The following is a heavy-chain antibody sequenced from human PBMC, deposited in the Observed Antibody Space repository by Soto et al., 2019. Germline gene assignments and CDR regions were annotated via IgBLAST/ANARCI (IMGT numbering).Heavy chain of an antibody. Sequence: SVKVSCKASGVTFSSYAISWVRQSPGQGLEWMGGITPIFGTANYAQKFQGRVTITADESTSTAYMELSSLRSEDTAVYYCARSGRSGGPPGRLNDAFDIWGQGTMVTVSS. CDR1: GVTFSSYA. CDR2: ITPIFGTA. D-gene: IGHD2-15*01. J-gene: IGHJ3*02. CDR3: ARSGRSGGPPGRLNDAFDI. V-gene: IGHV1-69*13.